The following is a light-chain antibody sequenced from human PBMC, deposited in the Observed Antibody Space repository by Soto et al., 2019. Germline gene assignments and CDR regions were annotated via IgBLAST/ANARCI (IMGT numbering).Light chain of an antibody. J-gene: IGLJ3*02. CDR3: SSYTSNSNRV. CDR1: NSDVGGYNY. V-gene: IGLV2-14*01. CDR2: EVS. Sequence: QSALTQPASASGSPGQSITISCTGTNSDVGGYNYVSWYQHHPGKAPKLMIYEVSNRPSGVSNRFSGSKSGNTASLTISELQAEDEADYYCSSYTSNSNRVFGGGTKLTVL.